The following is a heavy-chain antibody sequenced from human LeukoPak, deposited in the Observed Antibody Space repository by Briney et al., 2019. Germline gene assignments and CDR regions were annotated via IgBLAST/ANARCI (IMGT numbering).Heavy chain of an antibody. CDR1: GFTFSSYW. Sequence: GGSLRLSCAASGFTFSSYWMSWVRQAPGKGLEWVANIKQDGSEKFYVDSVKGRFTISRDNTKNSLYLQMNSLRAEDTAVYYCAREGIVVVTDPYWYFDLWGRGTLVTVSS. V-gene: IGHV3-7*05. D-gene: IGHD2-21*02. J-gene: IGHJ2*01. CDR2: IKQDGSEK. CDR3: AREGIVVVTDPYWYFDL.